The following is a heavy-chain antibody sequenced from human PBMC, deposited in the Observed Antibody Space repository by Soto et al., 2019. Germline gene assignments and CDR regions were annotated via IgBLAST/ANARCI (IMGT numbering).Heavy chain of an antibody. Sequence: EVHLVKSGPEVKKPGESLRLSCKASGYSFSSYWIACVRQVPGRRPELIGIIYPGDSDTRYSPSFQGQITIAAVRSISTAYLRWSKLKASYTAIYSCARPVAGDYNSIDFWGNGTSLTVSS. CDR1: GYSFSSYW. D-gene: IGHD6-19*01. CDR3: ARPVAGDYNSIDF. V-gene: IGHV5-51*03. J-gene: IGHJ6*03. CDR2: IYPGDSDT.